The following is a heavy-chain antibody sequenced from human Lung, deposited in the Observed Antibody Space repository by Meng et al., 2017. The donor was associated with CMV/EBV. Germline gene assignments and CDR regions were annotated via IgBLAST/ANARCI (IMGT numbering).Heavy chain of an antibody. J-gene: IGHJ2*01. CDR2: IYYSGST. D-gene: IGHD2-21*01. Sequence: GSLRLSCTVSGGSISSSSYSWGWIRQPPGKGLEWIGSIYYSGSTYYNPSLKSRVTISVDTSKNQFSLKLSSVTAADTAVYYCARLYCGGDCYPPSLWGRGTLVTVSS. CDR1: GGSISSSSYS. V-gene: IGHV4-39*07. CDR3: ARLYCGGDCYPPSL.